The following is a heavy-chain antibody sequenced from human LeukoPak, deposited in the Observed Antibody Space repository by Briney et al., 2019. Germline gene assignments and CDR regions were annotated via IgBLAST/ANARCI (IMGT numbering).Heavy chain of an antibody. V-gene: IGHV1-24*01. D-gene: IGHD1-1*01. CDR1: GYTLTELS. J-gene: IGHJ4*02. Sequence: ASVKVSCTVSGYTLTELSMHWVRQAPGKGLEWMGGFDPEDGETIYAQKFQGRVTMTEDTSTDTAYMELSSLTSEDTAVYYCATLYDWNDVFDYWGQGTLVTVSS. CDR2: FDPEDGET. CDR3: ATLYDWNDVFDY.